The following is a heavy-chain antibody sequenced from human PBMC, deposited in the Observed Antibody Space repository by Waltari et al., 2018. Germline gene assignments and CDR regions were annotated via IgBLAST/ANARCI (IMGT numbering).Heavy chain of an antibody. J-gene: IGHJ4*02. CDR1: GDSLRGTRNY. Sequence: QMELQESGPRLVKPSATLSLTCNVSGDSLRGTRNYWAWLRQPPGKNLQWIGSIYYSGTTYYNPSLKGRFAISVDTSRNQFSLNVNSVTAADTGIYYCARQLRFVDWIPRYFDSWGRGTLATVSS. CDR2: IYYSGTT. V-gene: IGHV4-39*01. CDR3: ARQLRFVDWIPRYFDS. D-gene: IGHD3-3*01.